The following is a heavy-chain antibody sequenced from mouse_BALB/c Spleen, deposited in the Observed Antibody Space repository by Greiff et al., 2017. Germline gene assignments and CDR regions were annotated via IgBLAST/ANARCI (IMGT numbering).Heavy chain of an antibody. D-gene: IGHD1-1*01. CDR2: IYPGGGYT. V-gene: IGHV1-63*02. CDR1: GYTFTNYW. J-gene: IGHJ4*01. Sequence: QVQLKQSGAELVRPGTSVKISCKASGYTFTNYWLGWVKQRPGHGLEWIGDIYPGGGYTNYNEKFKGKATLTADTSSSTAYMQLSSLTSEDSAVYFCARDYGSSYLYYYAMDYWGQGTSVTVSS. CDR3: ARDYGSSYLYYYAMDY.